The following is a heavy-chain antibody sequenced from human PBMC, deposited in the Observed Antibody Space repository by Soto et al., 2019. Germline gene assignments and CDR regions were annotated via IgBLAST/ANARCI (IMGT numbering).Heavy chain of an antibody. CDR2: IYYFGST. CDR1: GGSISSGGYY. V-gene: IGHV4-31*03. D-gene: IGHD5-18*01. Sequence: QVQLQESGPGLVKPSQTISLTCTGYGGSISSGGYYWSWIRQHPGKGLEWIGYIYYFGSTYYNPSLKSRVTISVDTSKNQFSLKLSSVTAADTAVYYCARSGYSYGPNPLLYWGQGTLVTVSS. J-gene: IGHJ4*02. CDR3: ARSGYSYGPNPLLY.